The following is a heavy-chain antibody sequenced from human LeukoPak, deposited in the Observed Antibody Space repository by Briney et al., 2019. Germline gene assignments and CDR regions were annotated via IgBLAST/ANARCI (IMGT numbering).Heavy chain of an antibody. D-gene: IGHD6-13*01. CDR2: IIPILGIA. CDR3: ATGSSSWYPNDY. V-gene: IGHV1-69*04. J-gene: IGHJ4*02. CDR1: GGTFSSYA. Sequence: GASVKVSCKASGGTFSSYAISWVRQAPGQGLEWMGRIIPILGIANYAQKFQGRVTMTEDTSTDTAYMELSSLRSEDTAVYYCATGSSSWYPNDYWGQGTLVTVSS.